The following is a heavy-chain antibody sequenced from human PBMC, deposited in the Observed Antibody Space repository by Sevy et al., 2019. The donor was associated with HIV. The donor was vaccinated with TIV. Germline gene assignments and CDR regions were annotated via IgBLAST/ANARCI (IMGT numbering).Heavy chain of an antibody. Sequence: SETLSLTCAVYGGSFSGYYWSWIRQPPGKGLEWIGEINHSGSTNYNPSLKSRVTISVDTSKNQFSLKLSSVTAADTCVYYCARGVTSPVLRYFDWLLYVNWFDSSGQGTLVTVSS. CDR3: ARGVTSPVLRYFDWLLYVNWFDS. V-gene: IGHV4-34*01. J-gene: IGHJ5*01. CDR1: GGSFSGYY. D-gene: IGHD3-9*01. CDR2: INHSGST.